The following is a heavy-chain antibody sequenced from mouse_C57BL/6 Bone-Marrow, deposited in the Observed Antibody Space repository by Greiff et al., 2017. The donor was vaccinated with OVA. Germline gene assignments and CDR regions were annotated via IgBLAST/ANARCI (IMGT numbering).Heavy chain of an antibody. CDR2: ISNGGGST. Sequence: EVHLVESGGGLVQPGGSLKLSCAASGFTFSDYYMYWVRQTPEKRLEWVAYISNGGGSTYYPDTVKGRFTISRDNAKNTLYLQMSRLKSEDTAMYYCARALTGFAYWGQGTLVTVSA. V-gene: IGHV5-12*01. CDR1: GFTFSDYY. D-gene: IGHD1-1*01. J-gene: IGHJ3*01. CDR3: ARALTGFAY.